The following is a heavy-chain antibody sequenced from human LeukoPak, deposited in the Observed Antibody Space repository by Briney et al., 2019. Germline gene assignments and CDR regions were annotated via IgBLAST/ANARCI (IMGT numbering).Heavy chain of an antibody. CDR3: ASGRWSDYLDY. D-gene: IGHD3-3*01. Sequence: GGSLRLSCAASGLMFSTYAMSWVRQAPEKGLEWVSGISASGGIGGGTFYADSVRGRFTISRDNSKNTMDLQMNSLRAEDTAVYYCASGRWSDYLDYWGQGTLVTVSS. CDR2: ISASGGIGGGT. CDR1: GLMFSTYA. J-gene: IGHJ4*02. V-gene: IGHV3-23*01.